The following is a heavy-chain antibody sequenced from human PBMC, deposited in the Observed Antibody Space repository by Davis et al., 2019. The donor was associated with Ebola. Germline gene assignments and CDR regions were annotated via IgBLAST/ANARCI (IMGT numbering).Heavy chain of an antibody. J-gene: IGHJ4*02. CDR2: ISGDSLYT. D-gene: IGHD5-18*01. V-gene: IGHV3-21*05. CDR1: GFSFSSYA. CDR3: ATAGIERIFDY. Sequence: GESLKISCVASGFSFSSYAMTWVRQAPGKGLEWVSYISGDSLYTNYADSVRGRLTISRDDAKNSLYLQMNSLRDEDTAVYYCATAGIERIFDYWGQGTLVTVSS.